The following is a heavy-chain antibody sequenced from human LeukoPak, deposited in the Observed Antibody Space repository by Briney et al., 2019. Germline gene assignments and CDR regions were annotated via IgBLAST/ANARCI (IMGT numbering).Heavy chain of an antibody. CDR1: GFIFSNYV. CDR2: LSSSGGST. CDR3: ATDLVVVLPAAYDS. D-gene: IGHD2-2*01. Sequence: GGSLRLSCSASGFIFSNYVMSWVRQSPGKGLEWVSTLSSSGGSTYHADSVKGRFTISRDNSKNTLYLQMNSLRAEDTAVYYCATDLVVVLPAAYDSWGQGALVTVSS. V-gene: IGHV3-23*01. J-gene: IGHJ1*01.